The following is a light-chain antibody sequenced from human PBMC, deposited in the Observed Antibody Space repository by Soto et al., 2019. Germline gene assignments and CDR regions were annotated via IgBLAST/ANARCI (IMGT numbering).Light chain of an antibody. Sequence: QSVLTQPASVSGSPGQSVTISFTVRISDVVGYNYVSLYQQHPFKAPKLMIYDFINRPSLFSVRFAVSKSGNTASLTISGXQAEDDADYDCSSYTSSSTDVFATGTKVTVL. CDR3: SSYTSSSTDV. V-gene: IGLV2-14*01. J-gene: IGLJ1*01. CDR1: ISDVVGYNY. CDR2: DFI.